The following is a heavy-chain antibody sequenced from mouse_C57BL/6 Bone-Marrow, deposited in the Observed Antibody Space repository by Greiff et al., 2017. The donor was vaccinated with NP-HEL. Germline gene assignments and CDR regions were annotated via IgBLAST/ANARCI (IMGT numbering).Heavy chain of an antibody. CDR2: INPYNGGT. J-gene: IGHJ3*01. CDR3: AGYGYDSAWFAY. CDR1: GYTFTDYY. D-gene: IGHD2-2*01. Sequence: EVQLQQSGPVLVKPGASVKMSCKASGYTFTDYYMNWVKQSHGKSLEWIGVINPYNGGTSYNQKFKGKATLTVDKSSSTAYMELSSLTSEDSAVYYCAGYGYDSAWFAYWGQGTLVTVSA. V-gene: IGHV1-19*01.